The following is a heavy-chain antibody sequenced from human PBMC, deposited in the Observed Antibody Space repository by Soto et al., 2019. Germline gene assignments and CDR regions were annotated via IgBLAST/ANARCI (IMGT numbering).Heavy chain of an antibody. CDR2: IRNKGNSYTT. Sequence: PGGSLRLSCAASGFTFSDHCMDWVRQAPGKGLEWVGRIRNKGNSYTTEYTASVKGRFTISRDDSKNSLYLQMNSLKAQDTAVHSCATAGISNGRRHFDYWGQGCLVTVSS. CDR3: ATAGISNGRRHFDY. V-gene: IGHV3-72*01. J-gene: IGHJ4*02. D-gene: IGHD6-19*01. CDR1: GFTFSDHC.